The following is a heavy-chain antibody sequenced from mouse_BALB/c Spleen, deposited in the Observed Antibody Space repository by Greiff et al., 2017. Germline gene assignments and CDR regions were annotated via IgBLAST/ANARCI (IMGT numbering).Heavy chain of an antibody. V-gene: IGHV5-6-3*01. CDR3: ARDTGYYGLAY. D-gene: IGHD2-3*01. J-gene: IGHJ3*01. CDR2: INSNGGST. CDR1: GFTFSSYG. Sequence: EVHLVESGGGLVQPGGSLKLSCAASGFTFSSYGMSWVRPTPDTRLELVATINSNGGSTYYPDSVKGRFTLARDNAKNTLYLQMSSLKAEDTAMYYCARDTGYYGLAYWGQGTLVTVSA.